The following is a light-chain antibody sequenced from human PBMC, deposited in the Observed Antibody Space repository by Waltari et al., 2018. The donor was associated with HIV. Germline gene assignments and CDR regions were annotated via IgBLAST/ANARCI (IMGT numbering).Light chain of an antibody. CDR2: EVN. V-gene: IGLV2-8*01. Sequence: QSALTQPPSASGSLGQSVTISCTGSSRDVGRYDYVSWYHQHPGNATQLLSFEVNKRPSVVPARFSGSKSGNTASLTVSGLQAEDEAEYSCSSYAGINPVIFGGGTTLTVL. CDR1: SRDVGRYDY. J-gene: IGLJ2*01. CDR3: SSYAGINPVI.